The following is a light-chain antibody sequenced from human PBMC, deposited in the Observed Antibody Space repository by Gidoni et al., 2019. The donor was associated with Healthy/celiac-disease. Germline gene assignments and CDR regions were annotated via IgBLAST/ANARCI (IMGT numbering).Light chain of an antibody. Sequence: DIQMTPSPSTLSASVGDRVTITCRASQSISSWLAWYQQKPGKDPKLLIYKASSLESGVPSRFSGSGSGTEFTITSSSLQPDDFATYYCQQYNSYDTFGQGTKLEIK. J-gene: IGKJ2*01. V-gene: IGKV1-5*03. CDR2: KAS. CDR1: QSISSW. CDR3: QQYNSYDT.